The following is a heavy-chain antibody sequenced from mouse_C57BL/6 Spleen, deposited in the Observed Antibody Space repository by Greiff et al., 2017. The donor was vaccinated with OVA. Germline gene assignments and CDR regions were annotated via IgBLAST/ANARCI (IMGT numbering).Heavy chain of an antibody. D-gene: IGHD2-5*01. CDR2: IDPENGDT. V-gene: IGHV14-4*01. CDR3: TLYSNYVSYAMDY. J-gene: IGHJ4*01. Sequence: EVKLLESGAELVRPGASVKLSCTASGFNIKDDYMHWVKQRPEQGLEWIGWIDPENGDTEYASKFQGKATITADTSSNTAYLQLSSLTSEDTAVYYCTLYSNYVSYAMDYWGQGTSVTVSS. CDR1: GFNIKDDY.